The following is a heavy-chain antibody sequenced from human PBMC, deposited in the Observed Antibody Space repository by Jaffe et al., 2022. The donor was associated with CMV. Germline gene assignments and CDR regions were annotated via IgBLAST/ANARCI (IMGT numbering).Heavy chain of an antibody. V-gene: IGHV5-51*01. CDR1: GYTFATYY. J-gene: IGHJ4*02. D-gene: IGHD4-17*01. Sequence: EVQLVQSGAEVKKPGESLKISCKGSGYTFATYYIGWVRQMPGKGLEWMGIIYPGGSDTRYSPSFQGQVTISADKSISTAYLQWNSLKASDTAMYYCARLDKDYGDSRMIDSWGQGTLVTVSS. CDR2: IYPGGSDT. CDR3: ARLDKDYGDSRMIDS.